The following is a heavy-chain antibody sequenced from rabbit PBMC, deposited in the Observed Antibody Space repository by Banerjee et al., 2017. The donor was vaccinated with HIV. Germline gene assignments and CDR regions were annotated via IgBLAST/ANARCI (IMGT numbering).Heavy chain of an antibody. D-gene: IGHD4-1*01. CDR3: ARDLAGVIGWNFGW. J-gene: IGHJ4*01. Sequence: QSLEESGGGLVQPEGSLTLTCKASRFSFSSSDYICWVRQAPGKGLEWISCIAGSSSGFTYSATWATGRFTFSKTSSTTVTLQMTSLTAADTATYFCARDLAGVIGWNFGWWGPGTLVTVS. CDR2: IAGSSSGFT. CDR1: RFSFSSSDY. V-gene: IGHV1S40*01.